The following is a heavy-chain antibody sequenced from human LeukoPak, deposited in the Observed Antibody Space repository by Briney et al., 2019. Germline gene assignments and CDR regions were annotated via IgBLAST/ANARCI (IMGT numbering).Heavy chain of an antibody. CDR2: INHSGST. Sequence: SETLSLTCAVYGGSFSGYYWSWIRQPPGKGLEWIGEINHSGSTNYNPSLKSRVTISVDTSKNQFSLKLSSVTAADTAVYYCARGSSGWYYFDYWGQGTLVTVSS. D-gene: IGHD6-19*01. V-gene: IGHV4-34*01. CDR3: ARGSSGWYYFDY. J-gene: IGHJ4*02. CDR1: GGSFSGYY.